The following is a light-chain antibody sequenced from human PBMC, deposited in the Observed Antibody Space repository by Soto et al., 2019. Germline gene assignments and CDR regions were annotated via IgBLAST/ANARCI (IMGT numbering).Light chain of an antibody. CDR1: QSVSSN. CDR2: GAS. V-gene: IGKV3-15*01. Sequence: EIVMTQSPATLSVSPAERATLSCRASQSVSSNLAWYQQKPGQAPRLLIYGASTRATGIPARFSGSGSGTEFTLTISSLQSEDFAVYYCQQYNNWPRAGNTFGQGTKLEIK. CDR3: QQYNNWPRAGNT. J-gene: IGKJ2*01.